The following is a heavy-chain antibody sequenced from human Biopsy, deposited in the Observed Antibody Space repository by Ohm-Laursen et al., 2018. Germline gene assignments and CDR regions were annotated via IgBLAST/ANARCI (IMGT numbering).Heavy chain of an antibody. CDR3: ARATNSTGWPYYYFYGMDI. CDR2: IYYSGNT. J-gene: IGHJ6*02. CDR1: GGSISSDY. D-gene: IGHD2/OR15-2a*01. V-gene: IGHV4-59*07. Sequence: SDTLSLTCTVSGGSISSDYWSWIRQTPGKGLEWIGYIYYSGNTNYNPSLKSRVTISVDTSKNQFSLRLNSVTAADMAVYYCARATNSTGWPYYYFYGMDIWGQGTTVTVSS.